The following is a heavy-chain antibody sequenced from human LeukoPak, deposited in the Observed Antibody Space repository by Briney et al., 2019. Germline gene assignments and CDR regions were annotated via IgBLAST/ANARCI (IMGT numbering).Heavy chain of an antibody. D-gene: IGHD6-19*01. Sequence: ASVKVSCKASGYTFTGYYMHWVRQAPGQGLEWMGWINPNSGGTNYAQKFRGRVTMTRDTSISTAYMELSRLRSDDTAVYYCATVRGYSSGWLDYWGQGTLVTVSS. J-gene: IGHJ4*02. CDR3: ATVRGYSSGWLDY. V-gene: IGHV1-2*02. CDR2: INPNSGGT. CDR1: GYTFTGYY.